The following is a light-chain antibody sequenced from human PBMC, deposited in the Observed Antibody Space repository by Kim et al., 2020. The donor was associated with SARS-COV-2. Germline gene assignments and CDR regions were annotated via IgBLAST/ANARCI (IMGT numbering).Light chain of an antibody. J-gene: IGKJ5*01. CDR1: QSLLHSNGYNY. CDR3: MQALQTPIA. V-gene: IGKV2-28*01. Sequence: DIVMTQSPLSLPVTPGEPASISCRSSQSLLHSNGYNYLDWYLQKPGQSPQLLIYLGSNRASGVPDRFSGSGSGTDFTLKISRVEAEDVGVYYYMQALQTPIAFGQGTRLEI. CDR2: LGS.